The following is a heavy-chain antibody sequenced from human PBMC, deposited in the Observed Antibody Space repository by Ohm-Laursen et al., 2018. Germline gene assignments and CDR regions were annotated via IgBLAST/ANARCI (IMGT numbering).Heavy chain of an antibody. V-gene: IGHV2-70*11. Sequence: TLSLTCSVSGGSISSYYWSWIRQPPGKALEWLARIDWDDDKYYSTSLKTRLTISKDTSKNQVVLIVTNMDPVDTATYYCARGVPALPVLGAFDVWGQGTMVIVSS. CDR2: IDWDDDK. D-gene: IGHD6-6*01. J-gene: IGHJ3*01. CDR1: GGSISSYY. CDR3: ARGVPALPVLGAFDV.